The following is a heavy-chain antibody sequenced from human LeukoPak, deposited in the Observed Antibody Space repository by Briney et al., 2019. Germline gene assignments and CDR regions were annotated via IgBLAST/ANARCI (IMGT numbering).Heavy chain of an antibody. CDR1: GASFSGYY. Sequence: SETLSLTCAVYGASFSGYYWSWIRQPPGKGLEWIGEINHSGSTNYNPSLKSRVTISVDTSKNQFSLKLSSVTAADTAVYYCACLTTMGRYWFDPWGQGTLVTVSS. D-gene: IGHD4-23*01. V-gene: IGHV4-34*01. CDR3: ACLTTMGRYWFDP. CDR2: INHSGST. J-gene: IGHJ5*02.